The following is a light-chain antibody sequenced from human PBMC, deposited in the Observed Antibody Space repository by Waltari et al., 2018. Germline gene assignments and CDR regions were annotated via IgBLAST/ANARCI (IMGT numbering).Light chain of an antibody. Sequence: QSALTQPPSVSGSPEQSVTISCTGSTSSVGGYTSVLWYQQHPGKAHKLIIFDVNHRPSGVPDRFSGSKSGNTASLTISGLRPEDEADYHCCSHAGVHTFWLFGGGTKLTVL. CDR2: DVN. V-gene: IGLV2-11*01. CDR1: TSSVGGYTS. J-gene: IGLJ3*02. CDR3: CSHAGVHTFWL.